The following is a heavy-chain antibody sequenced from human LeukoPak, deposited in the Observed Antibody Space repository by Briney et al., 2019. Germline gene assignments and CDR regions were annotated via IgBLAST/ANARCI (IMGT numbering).Heavy chain of an antibody. Sequence: PGRSPRLSCAASGFTFRGYGMHWVRQGPGKGLERVAVVWYDGTDKYYADSVKGRFTISRDNAKNSLYLQMNSLRVEDTAVYYCARDYDRSGYSDSWGQGTLVTVSS. D-gene: IGHD3-22*01. V-gene: IGHV3-33*01. CDR1: GFTFRGYG. J-gene: IGHJ4*02. CDR3: ARDYDRSGYSDS. CDR2: VWYDGTDK.